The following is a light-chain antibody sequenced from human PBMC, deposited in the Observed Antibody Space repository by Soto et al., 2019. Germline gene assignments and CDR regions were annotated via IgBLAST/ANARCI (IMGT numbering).Light chain of an antibody. J-gene: IGLJ2*01. CDR2: SNN. CDR3: AAWDASLNGVV. CDR1: SSNIGSNT. Sequence: QAVVTQPPSASGTPGQRVTISCSGSSSNIGSNTVNWYQQLPGTAPKLLIYSNNQRPSGVPDRFSGSKSGTSASLAISGLQSEDDADYYCAAWDASLNGVVFGGGTKVTVL. V-gene: IGLV1-44*01.